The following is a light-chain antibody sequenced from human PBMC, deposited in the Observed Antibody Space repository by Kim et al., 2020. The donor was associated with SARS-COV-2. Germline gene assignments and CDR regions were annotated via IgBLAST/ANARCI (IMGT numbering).Light chain of an antibody. Sequence: PYLTVSPGGTVTLTCASGGYHPNWFQQKPGQPPRALIYGATRKHPWTPARFSGSLLGGKAALTVSSVQPEDEADYFCLVLHNSAWVFGGGTQLTVL. CDR1: GYH. CDR3: LVLHNSAWV. V-gene: IGLV7-43*01. J-gene: IGLJ3*02. CDR2: GAT.